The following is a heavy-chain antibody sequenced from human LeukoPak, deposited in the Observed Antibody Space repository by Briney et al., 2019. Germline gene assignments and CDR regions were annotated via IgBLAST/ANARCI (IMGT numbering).Heavy chain of an antibody. CDR1: GGTFISYA. CDR2: IIPIFGTA. D-gene: IGHD3-9*01. Sequence: SVTVSFKASGGTFISYAISWVRQAPGQGLEWMGGIIPIFGTANYAQKFQGRVTITADESTSTAYMELSSLRSEDTAVYYCATGLNYDILTGRPVPNYYGMDVWGKGTTVTVSS. J-gene: IGHJ6*04. CDR3: ATGLNYDILTGRPVPNYYGMDV. V-gene: IGHV1-69*13.